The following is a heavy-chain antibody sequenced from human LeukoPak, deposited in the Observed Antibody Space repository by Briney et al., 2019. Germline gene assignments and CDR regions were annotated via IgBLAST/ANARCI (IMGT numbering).Heavy chain of an antibody. J-gene: IGHJ4*02. V-gene: IGHV3-30*02. D-gene: IGHD3-9*01. CDR1: GFTFSSYA. CDR2: IRYDGSNK. CDR3: AKSNQFDWYPYALDY. Sequence: GGSLRLSCAASGFTFSSYAMSWVRQAPGKGLEWVAFIRYDGSNKYYADSVKGRFTISRDNSKNTLYLQMNSLRAEDTAVYYCAKSNQFDWYPYALDYWGQGTLVTVSS.